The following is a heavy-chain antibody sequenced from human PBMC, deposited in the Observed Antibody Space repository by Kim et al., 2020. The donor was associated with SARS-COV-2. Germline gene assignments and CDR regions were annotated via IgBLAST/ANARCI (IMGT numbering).Heavy chain of an antibody. J-gene: IGHJ4*02. D-gene: IGHD2-2*01. CDR3: AIYCSSTSCLLDY. V-gene: IGHV4-34*01. Sequence: YTPSLKSRVTISVDTSKNQFSLKLSSVTAADTAVYYCAIYCSSTSCLLDYWGQGTLITVSS.